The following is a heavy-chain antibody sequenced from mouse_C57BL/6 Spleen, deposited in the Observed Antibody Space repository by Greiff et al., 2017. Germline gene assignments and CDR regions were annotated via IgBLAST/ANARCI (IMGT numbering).Heavy chain of an antibody. Sequence: EVMLVESGGGLVQPGGSLSLSCAASGFTFTAYYMSWVRQPPGKALEWLGFIRNKANGYTTEYSASVKGRFTISRDNSQSILYLQMNALRAEDSATYYCARYYYGSSAGFAYWGQGTLVTVSA. V-gene: IGHV7-3*01. CDR3: ARYYYGSSAGFAY. CDR1: GFTFTAYY. CDR2: IRNKANGYTT. J-gene: IGHJ3*01. D-gene: IGHD1-1*01.